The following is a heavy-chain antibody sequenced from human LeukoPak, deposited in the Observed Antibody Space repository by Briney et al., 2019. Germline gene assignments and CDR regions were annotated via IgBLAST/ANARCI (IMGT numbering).Heavy chain of an antibody. CDR1: GGSISSSSYY. J-gene: IGHJ5*02. CDR3: ARKALPGNWFDP. V-gene: IGHV4-61*02. Sequence: PLETLSLTCTVSGGSISSSSYYWGWIRQPAGKGLEWIGRIFTSGSTNYNPSLKSRVTMSLDTSKNQFSPKLSSVTAADTAVYYCARKALPGNWFDPWGQGALATVSS. CDR2: IFTSGST.